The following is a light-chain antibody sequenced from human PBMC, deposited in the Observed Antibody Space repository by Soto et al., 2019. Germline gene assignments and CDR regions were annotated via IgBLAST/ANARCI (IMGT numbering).Light chain of an antibody. CDR1: SSDVGGWPH. CDR2: EVS. Sequence: QSALTQPASVSASPGQSITISCAGTSSDVGGWPHVSWYQQHPGKATKLVIYEVSNRPSGVSSRFSGSKSGSTASLTISGLQAEDEADYYCSSYTSSSTLVFGGGTKVTVL. J-gene: IGLJ2*01. CDR3: SSYTSSSTLV. V-gene: IGLV2-14*01.